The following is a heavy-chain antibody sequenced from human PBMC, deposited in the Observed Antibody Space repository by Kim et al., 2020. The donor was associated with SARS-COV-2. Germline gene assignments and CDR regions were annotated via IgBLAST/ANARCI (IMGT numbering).Heavy chain of an antibody. CDR1: GFTFSSYA. Sequence: GGSLRLSCAASGFTFSSYAMHWVRQAPGKGLEWVAVIWYDGSNKYYADSVKGRFTISRDNSRDTLNLHMNSLRAGDTAEYYCAREDTTMVGFDHWGQGTLVTVSS. CDR3: AREDTTMVGFDH. J-gene: IGHJ4*02. D-gene: IGHD5-18*01. V-gene: IGHV3-33*01. CDR2: IWYDGSNK.